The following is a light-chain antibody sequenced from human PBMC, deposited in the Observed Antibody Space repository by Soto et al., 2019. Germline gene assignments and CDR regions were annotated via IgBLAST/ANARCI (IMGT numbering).Light chain of an antibody. CDR3: QQYGSSSWT. J-gene: IGKJ1*01. V-gene: IGKV3-20*01. CDR1: QSVSNRY. Sequence: EIVLTQSPGTLSLSPGERATLSCRASQSVSNRYLAWYQQKPGRAPRLLIYGASSRATGIPDRFSGSGSGTDFTLTISRLEPEDFAVYYCQQYGSSSWTFGQGTKVEIK. CDR2: GAS.